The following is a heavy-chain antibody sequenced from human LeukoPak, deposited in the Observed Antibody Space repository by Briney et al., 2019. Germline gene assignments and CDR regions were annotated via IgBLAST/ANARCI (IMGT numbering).Heavy chain of an antibody. CDR3: ARDGGPTSPRAAYYYYGMDV. CDR2: ISAYNGNT. J-gene: IGHJ6*02. V-gene: IGHV1-18*01. Sequence: ASVKVSCKASGYTFTSYGISWVRQAPGQGLEWMGWISAYNGNTNYAQKLQGRVTMTTDTSTSTAYMELSSLRSEDTAVYYCARDGGPTSPRAAYYYYGMDVWGQGTTVTVSS. D-gene: IGHD3-10*01. CDR1: GYTFTSYG.